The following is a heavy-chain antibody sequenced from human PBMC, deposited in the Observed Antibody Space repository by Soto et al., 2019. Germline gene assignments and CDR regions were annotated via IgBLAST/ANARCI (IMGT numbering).Heavy chain of an antibody. Sequence: EVQLVESGGGLVQPGGSLILSCAASGFSFSIYWMHWVRQAPGKGLVWVSRIITDGSSTSYADSVKGRFTVSRDNAKSTLYLQMNSLRAEDTAVYYCATGLSTRGYYMDAWGKGTTVTVSS. CDR2: IITDGSST. CDR1: GFSFSIYW. V-gene: IGHV3-74*01. D-gene: IGHD1-26*01. J-gene: IGHJ6*03. CDR3: ATGLSTRGYYMDA.